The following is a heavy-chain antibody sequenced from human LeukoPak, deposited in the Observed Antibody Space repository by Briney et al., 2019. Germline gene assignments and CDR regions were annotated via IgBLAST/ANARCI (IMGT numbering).Heavy chain of an antibody. V-gene: IGHV4-34*01. CDR1: GGSFSGYY. Sequence: SETLSLTCAVYGGSFSGYYWSWIRQPPGKGLEWIGEINHSGSTNYNPSLKSRVTISVDTSKNQFSLKLSSVTAADTAVYYCARGYFLLTFGGVIGYFDYWGQGTLVTVSS. CDR2: INHSGST. CDR3: ARGYFLLTFGGVIGYFDY. J-gene: IGHJ4*02. D-gene: IGHD3-16*01.